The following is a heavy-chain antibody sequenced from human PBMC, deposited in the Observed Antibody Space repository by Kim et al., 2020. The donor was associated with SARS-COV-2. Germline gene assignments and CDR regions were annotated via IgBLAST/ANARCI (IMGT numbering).Heavy chain of an antibody. J-gene: IGHJ4*02. V-gene: IGHV4-39*01. CDR2: IYYSGST. Sequence: SETLSLTCTASGGSISSSSYYWGWIRQPPGKGLEWIGSIYYSGSTYYNPSLKSRVTISVDTSKNQFSLKLSSVTAADTAVYYCARRRYSNTFDYWGQGTLVTVSS. D-gene: IGHD6-13*01. CDR3: ARRRYSNTFDY. CDR1: GGSISSSSYY.